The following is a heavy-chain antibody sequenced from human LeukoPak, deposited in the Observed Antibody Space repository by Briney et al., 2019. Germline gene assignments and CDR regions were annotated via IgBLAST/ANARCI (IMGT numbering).Heavy chain of an antibody. CDR1: GFTFSNYA. CDR3: AKGLQLREFGY. D-gene: IGHD4-17*01. J-gene: IGHJ4*02. V-gene: IGHV3-23*01. Sequence: GGSLRLSCAASGFTFSNYAMSWVRQAPGKGLEWVSGISGSGGYTYYADSVKGRFTISRDNSKNTLYLQMNSLRAEDTAVYYCAKGLQLREFGYWGQGTLVTVSS. CDR2: ISGSGGYT.